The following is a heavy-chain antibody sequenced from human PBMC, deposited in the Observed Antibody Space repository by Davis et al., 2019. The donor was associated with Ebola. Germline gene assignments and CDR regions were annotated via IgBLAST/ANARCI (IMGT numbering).Heavy chain of an antibody. CDR2: ISSSSSSYI. Sequence: GESLKISCAASGFTFSSYSMNWVRQAPGKGLEWVSSISSSSSSYIYYADSVKGRFTISRDNAKNSLYLQMNSLRAEDTAVYYCASGYEYSSSEFDYWGQGTLVTVSS. CDR3: ASGYEYSSSEFDY. CDR1: GFTFSSYS. V-gene: IGHV3-21*01. J-gene: IGHJ4*02. D-gene: IGHD6-6*01.